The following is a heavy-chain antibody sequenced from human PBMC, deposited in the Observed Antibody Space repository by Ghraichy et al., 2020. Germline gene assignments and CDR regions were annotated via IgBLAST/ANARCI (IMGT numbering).Heavy chain of an antibody. Sequence: GGSLRLSCAASGFTFDTYVMNWVRQAPGKGLEWVSGISSGGGSTSYADSVKGRFTISSDNSQNTVYLQLNTLRAEDTAVYYCARDPFCTTTNCYYYLDFWGQGTLVTVSS. CDR3: ARDPFCTTTNCYYYLDF. J-gene: IGHJ4*02. CDR1: GFTFDTYV. V-gene: IGHV3-23*01. D-gene: IGHD2-2*01. CDR2: ISSGGGST.